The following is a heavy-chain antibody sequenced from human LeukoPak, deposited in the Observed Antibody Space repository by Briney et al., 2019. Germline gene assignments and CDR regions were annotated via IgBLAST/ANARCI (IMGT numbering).Heavy chain of an antibody. CDR1: GFTFSDHY. CDR2: TRNKANSYTT. J-gene: IGHJ4*02. V-gene: IGHV3-72*01. D-gene: IGHD3-22*01. Sequence: GGSLRLSCAASGFTFSDHYMDWVRQAPGKGLEWVGRTRNKANSYTTEYAASVKGRFTISRDDSNNSLYLQMNSLKTEDTAVYYCARPHYYDSSGYYDWGQGTLVTVSS. CDR3: ARPHYYDSSGYYD.